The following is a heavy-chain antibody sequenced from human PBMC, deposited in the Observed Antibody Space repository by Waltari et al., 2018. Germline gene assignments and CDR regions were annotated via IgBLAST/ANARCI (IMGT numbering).Heavy chain of an antibody. D-gene: IGHD6-19*01. J-gene: IGHJ4*02. CDR2: IRHDRSSE. Sequence: QVQLVESGGGVVRPGGALRLSCAASGFDFCDYGMHWLRQAPGKGLEWVAFIRHDRSSEHYGESVKGRFIISTENFKNTLYLQMNSLRIEDTGIYYCAKDIRNGWYADYLGQGTLVTVSS. CDR3: AKDIRNGWYADY. CDR1: GFDFCDYG. V-gene: IGHV3-30*02.